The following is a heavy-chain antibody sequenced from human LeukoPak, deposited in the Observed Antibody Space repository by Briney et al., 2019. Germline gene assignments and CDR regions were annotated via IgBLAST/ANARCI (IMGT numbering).Heavy chain of an antibody. V-gene: IGHV3-15*01. J-gene: IGHJ4*02. CDR1: GLTFNNAG. Sequence: PGRSLRLSCAASGLTFNNAGMSWVRQAAGQGLEWVGRIRSRSAGGATDYGGPAKGRLTISRDDSKNTLYLQMNSLKTEDKAVYYCSTGGGTHDYWGQGTLVTVSS. CDR3: STGGGTHDY. D-gene: IGHD2-15*01. CDR2: IRSRSAGGAT.